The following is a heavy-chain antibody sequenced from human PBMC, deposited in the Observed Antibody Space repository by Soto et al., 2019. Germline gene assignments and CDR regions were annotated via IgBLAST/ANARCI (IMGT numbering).Heavy chain of an antibody. D-gene: IGHD3-22*01. J-gene: IGHJ4*02. V-gene: IGHV3-30*18. CDR3: AKTYYYDSSGYSTFDY. CDR2: ISYDGSNK. CDR1: GFTFSSYG. Sequence: SLRLSCAASGFTFSSYGMHWVRQAPGKGLEWVAVISYDGSNKYYADSVKGRFTISRDNSKNTLYLQMNSLRAEDTAVYYCAKTYYYDSSGYSTFDYWGQGTLVTVSS.